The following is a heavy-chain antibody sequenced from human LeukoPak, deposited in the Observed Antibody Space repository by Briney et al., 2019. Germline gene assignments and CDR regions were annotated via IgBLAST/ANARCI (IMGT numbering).Heavy chain of an antibody. Sequence: GSLRLSCAASGFTFSSYSMNWVRQAPGKGLEWVSSISSSSSYIYYADSVKGRFTISRDNAKNSLYLQMNSLRAEDTAVYYCARARADGYNRDYWGQGTLVTVSS. CDR2: ISSSSSYI. CDR3: ARARADGYNRDY. CDR1: GFTFSSYS. V-gene: IGHV3-21*01. D-gene: IGHD5-24*01. J-gene: IGHJ4*02.